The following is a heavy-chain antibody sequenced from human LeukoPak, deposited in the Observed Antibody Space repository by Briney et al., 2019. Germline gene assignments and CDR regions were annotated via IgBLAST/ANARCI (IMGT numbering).Heavy chain of an antibody. CDR1: GFSFSSYS. D-gene: IGHD6-19*01. CDR2: ISSSSSTI. V-gene: IGHV3-48*02. Sequence: GGSLRLSCAASGFSFSSYSMNWVRQAPGKGLEWVSYISSSSSTIYYADSVKGRFTISRDSAKNSLYLQMNSLRDEDTAVYYCAKGLAVAGHFDYWGQGALVTVSS. J-gene: IGHJ4*02. CDR3: AKGLAVAGHFDY.